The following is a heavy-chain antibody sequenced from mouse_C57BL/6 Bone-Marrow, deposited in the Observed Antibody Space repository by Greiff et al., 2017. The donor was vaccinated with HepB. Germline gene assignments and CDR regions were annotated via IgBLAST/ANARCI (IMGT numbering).Heavy chain of an antibody. Sequence: EVHLVESGGGLVKPGGSLKLSCAASGFTFSDYGMHWVRQAPEKGLEWVAYISSGSSTIYYADTVKGRFTISRDNAKNTLFLQMTSLRSEDTAMYYCAHYVWYFDVWGTGTTVTVSS. CDR1: GFTFSDYG. V-gene: IGHV5-17*01. CDR3: AHYVWYFDV. CDR2: ISSGSSTI. J-gene: IGHJ1*03. D-gene: IGHD1-2*01.